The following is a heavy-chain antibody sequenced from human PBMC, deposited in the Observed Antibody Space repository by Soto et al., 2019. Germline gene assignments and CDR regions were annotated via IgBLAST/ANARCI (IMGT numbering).Heavy chain of an antibody. J-gene: IGHJ5*02. Sequence: GPVKVSCKASGYTFTSYDINWVRQATGQGLEWMGWMNPNSGNTGYAQKFQGRVTMTRNTSISTAYMELSSLRSEDTAVYYCARAAKYYDFWSGYLEVRFDPWGQGTLVTVSS. D-gene: IGHD3-3*01. CDR2: MNPNSGNT. CDR1: GYTFTSYD. V-gene: IGHV1-8*01. CDR3: ARAAKYYDFWSGYLEVRFDP.